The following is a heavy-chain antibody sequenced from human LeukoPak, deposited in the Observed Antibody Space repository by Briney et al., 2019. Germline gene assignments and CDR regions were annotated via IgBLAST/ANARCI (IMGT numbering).Heavy chain of an antibody. V-gene: IGHV3-23*01. D-gene: IGHD1-26*01. CDR2: INDNGDDI. J-gene: IGHJ4*01. CDR1: GFTFRSYG. CDR3: AKADIVGATFRMDY. Sequence: GGSLRLSCTGSGFTFRSYGMTWVRQAPGKGLEWVSTINDNGDDIYYADSVKGRFTVSRDNSKNTLYLQMSTLRAEDTAIYYCAKADIVGATFRMDYWGHGTLLTVSS.